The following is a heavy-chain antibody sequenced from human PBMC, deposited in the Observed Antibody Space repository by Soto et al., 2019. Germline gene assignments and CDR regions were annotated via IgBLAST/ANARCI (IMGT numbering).Heavy chain of an antibody. D-gene: IGHD3-10*01. CDR1: GFTVSSNY. CDR3: ARVGGDLWFGGDFDY. J-gene: IGHJ4*02. Sequence: HPGGSLRLSCAASGFTVSSNYMSWVRQAPGKGLEWVSVIYSGGSTYYADSVKGRFTISRDNSKNTLYLQMNSLRAEDTAVYYCARVGGDLWFGGDFDYWGQGTLVTVSS. V-gene: IGHV3-53*01. CDR2: IYSGGST.